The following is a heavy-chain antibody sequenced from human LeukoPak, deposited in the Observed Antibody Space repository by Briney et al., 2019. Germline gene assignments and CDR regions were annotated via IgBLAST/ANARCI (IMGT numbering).Heavy chain of an antibody. V-gene: IGHV3-9*01. CDR3: AKSVRADIAALFDY. CDR2: ISWNSGSI. D-gene: IGHD6-6*01. CDR1: GFTFDDYA. Sequence: GGSLRLSCAASGFTFDDYATHWVRQAPGKGLEWVSGISWNSGSIGYADSVKGRFTISRDNAKNSLYLQMNSLRAEDTALYYCAKSVRADIAALFDYWGQGTLVTVSS. J-gene: IGHJ4*02.